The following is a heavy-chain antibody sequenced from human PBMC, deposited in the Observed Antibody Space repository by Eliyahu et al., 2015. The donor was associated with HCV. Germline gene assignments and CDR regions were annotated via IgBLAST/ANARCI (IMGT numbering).Heavy chain of an antibody. V-gene: IGHV3-23*01. CDR3: AKDPTVYCSSTSCSINYYYYGMDV. CDR1: GFTFSSYA. CDR2: ISGSGGST. Sequence: EVQLLESGGGLVQPGGSLRLSCAASGFTFSSYAMSWVRQAPGKGLEWVSAISGSGGSTYYADSVKGRFTISRDNSKNTLYLQMNSLRAEDTAVYYCAKDPTVYCSSTSCSINYYYYGMDVWGQGTTVTVSS. D-gene: IGHD2-2*01. J-gene: IGHJ6*02.